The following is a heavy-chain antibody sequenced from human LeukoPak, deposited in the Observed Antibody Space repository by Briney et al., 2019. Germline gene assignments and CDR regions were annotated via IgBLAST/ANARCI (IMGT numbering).Heavy chain of an antibody. D-gene: IGHD2-21*02. CDR1: GYTFTGYY. CDR2: INHNRGGT. Sequence: ASVKVSCKASGYTFTGYYMHWVRQAPGQGLEWMGWINHNRGGTNYAQKFQGSVTMTKDTSISPAYMELSRLRADDTSVYYWARPGGVTAIPDYWGQGTLVTVSS. V-gene: IGHV1-2*02. CDR3: ARPGGVTAIPDY. J-gene: IGHJ4*02.